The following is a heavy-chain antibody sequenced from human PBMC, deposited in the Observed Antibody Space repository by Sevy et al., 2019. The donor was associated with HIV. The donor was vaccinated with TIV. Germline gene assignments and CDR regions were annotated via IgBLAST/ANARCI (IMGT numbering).Heavy chain of an antibody. CDR1: GFSFSSYE. Sequence: GGSLRLSCAASGFSFSSYEMNWVRQAPGKGLEWVSNIANSGSTRYYSDSVKGRFTISRDNAKNSLYLQMNSLRAVDTAAYYCTRDLPPSATTVAHFDYWGRRTLVTVSS. D-gene: IGHD4-17*01. J-gene: IGHJ4*02. CDR3: TRDLPPSATTVAHFDY. CDR2: IANSGSTR. V-gene: IGHV3-48*03.